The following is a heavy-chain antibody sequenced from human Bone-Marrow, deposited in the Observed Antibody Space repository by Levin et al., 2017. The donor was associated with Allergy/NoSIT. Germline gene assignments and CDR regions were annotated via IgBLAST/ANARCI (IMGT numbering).Heavy chain of an antibody. CDR1: GFRFSTYW. V-gene: IGHV3-74*01. J-gene: IGHJ4*02. CDR3: VRDGYNFVHFDY. Sequence: LSLTCAASGFRFSTYWLHWVRQVPGKGMVWVSRINSDGTSVVYPDSVKGRFTMSRDNAKNTVYLQMNSLTAEDTAVYYCVRDGYNFVHFDYWGLGTLVTVSS. CDR2: INSDGTSV. D-gene: IGHD5-18*01.